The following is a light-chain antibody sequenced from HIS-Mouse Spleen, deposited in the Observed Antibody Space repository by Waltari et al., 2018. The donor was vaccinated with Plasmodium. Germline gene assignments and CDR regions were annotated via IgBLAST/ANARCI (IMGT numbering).Light chain of an antibody. CDR3: QKYNSAPWT. J-gene: IGKJ1*01. V-gene: IGKV1-27*01. Sequence: DIQMTQSPSSLSASVGDTVTITCRASKGISNYLAWYQQKPGKVPKLLIYAASTLQSGFPSRFSGSGSGTDFTLTISSLQPEDVATYYCQKYNSAPWTFGQGTKVEIK. CDR2: AAS. CDR1: KGISNY.